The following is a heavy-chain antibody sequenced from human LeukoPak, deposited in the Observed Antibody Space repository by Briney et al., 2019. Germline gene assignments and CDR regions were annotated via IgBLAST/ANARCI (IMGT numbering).Heavy chain of an antibody. CDR1: GFSFSTYA. V-gene: IGHV3-23*01. J-gene: IGHJ5*02. Sequence: GGSLRLSCAASGFSFSTYAMKWVRQAPGKGLEWVSTITGSGGSTYYADSVKGRFTISRDNSKNTLYVQMNSLRAEDTAVYYCAKGVGVYTNWFDPWGQGTLVTVSS. D-gene: IGHD3-10*01. CDR3: AKGVGVYTNWFDP. CDR2: ITGSGGST.